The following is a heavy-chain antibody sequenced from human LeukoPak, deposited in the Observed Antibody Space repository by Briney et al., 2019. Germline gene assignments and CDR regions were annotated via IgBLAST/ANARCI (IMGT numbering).Heavy chain of an antibody. J-gene: IGHJ4*02. D-gene: IGHD6-19*01. CDR2: INHSGST. V-gene: IGHV4-34*01. Sequence: SETLSLTCAVYGGSFSGYYWSWIRQPPGKGLEWIGEINHSGSTNYNPSLKSRVTISVGTSKNQFSLKLSSVTAADTAVYYCARGREVAGPYFDYWGQGTLVTVSS. CDR3: ARGREVAGPYFDY. CDR1: GGSFSGYY.